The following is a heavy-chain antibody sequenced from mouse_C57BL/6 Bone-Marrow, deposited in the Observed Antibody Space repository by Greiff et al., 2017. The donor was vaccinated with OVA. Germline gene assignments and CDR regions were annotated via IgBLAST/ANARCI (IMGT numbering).Heavy chain of an antibody. V-gene: IGHV10-3*01. CDR2: IRSKSSNYAT. J-gene: IGHJ3*01. CDR3: VIDRGPYYSNYVRFAY. Sequence: EVKLMESGGGLVQPKGSLKLSCAASGFTFNTYAMHWVRQAPGKGLEWVARIRSKSSNYATYSADSVKERFTISRDDSQSMLYLQMNNLKTEDTSMYYCVIDRGPYYSNYVRFAYWGQGTLVTVSA. D-gene: IGHD2-5*01. CDR1: GFTFNTYA.